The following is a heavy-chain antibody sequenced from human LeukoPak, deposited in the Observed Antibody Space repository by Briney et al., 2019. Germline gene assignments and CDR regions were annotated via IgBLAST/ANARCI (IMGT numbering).Heavy chain of an antibody. CDR2: INHSGST. D-gene: IGHD3-3*01. CDR3: AINVLRFLEWPDY. CDR1: GGSFSGYY. V-gene: IGHV4-34*01. J-gene: IGHJ4*02. Sequence: SETLSFTCAVYGGSFSGYYWSWIRQPPGKGLEWIGEINHSGSTNYNPSLKSRVTISVDTSKNQFSLKLSSVTAADTAVYYCAINVLRFLEWPDYWGQGTLVTVSS.